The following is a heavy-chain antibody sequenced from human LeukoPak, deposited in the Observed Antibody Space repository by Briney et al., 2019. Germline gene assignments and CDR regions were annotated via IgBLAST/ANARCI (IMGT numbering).Heavy chain of an antibody. Sequence: SETLSLTCTVSGGSISSSSYYWGWIRQPPGKGLEWIGSIYYSGSTYYNPSLKSRVTISVDTSKNQFSLKLSSVTAADTAVYYCARESNYYGSGTGWFDPWGQGTLVTVSS. CDR1: GGSISSSSYY. D-gene: IGHD3-10*01. CDR3: ARESNYYGSGTGWFDP. CDR2: IYYSGST. V-gene: IGHV4-39*07. J-gene: IGHJ5*02.